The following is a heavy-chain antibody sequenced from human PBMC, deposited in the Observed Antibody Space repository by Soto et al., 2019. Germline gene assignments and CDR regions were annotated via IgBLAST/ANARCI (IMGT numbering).Heavy chain of an antibody. CDR2: INHSGST. J-gene: IGHJ3*02. Sequence: QVQLQQWGAGLLKPSETLSLTCAVYGGSFSGYYWSWIRQPPGKGLEWIGEINHSGSTYYNPYLKSRVTISVDRSKNQFSRKLSAVTAADTAVYYCAREGDNWNDRDAFDIWGQGTMVTVSS. D-gene: IGHD1-20*01. V-gene: IGHV4-34*01. CDR3: AREGDNWNDRDAFDI. CDR1: GGSFSGYY.